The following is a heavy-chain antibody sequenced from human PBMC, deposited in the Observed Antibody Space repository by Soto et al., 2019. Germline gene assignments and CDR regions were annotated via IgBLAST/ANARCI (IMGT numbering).Heavy chain of an antibody. CDR3: ARDLSGGSSSFVY. D-gene: IGHD6-6*01. CDR1: GFTFSSYS. J-gene: IGHJ4*02. V-gene: IGHV3-21*01. Sequence: EVQLVESGGGLVKPGGSLRLSCAASGFTFSSYSMNWVRQAPGKGLEWVSSISSSSSYIYYADSVKGRFTISRDNAKNSLYLQMTSLRAEDTAVYYCARDLSGGSSSFVYWGQGTLVTVSS. CDR2: ISSSSSYI.